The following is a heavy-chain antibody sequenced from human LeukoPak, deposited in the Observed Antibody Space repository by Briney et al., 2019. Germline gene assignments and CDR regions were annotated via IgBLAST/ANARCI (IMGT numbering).Heavy chain of an antibody. V-gene: IGHV3-23*01. CDR3: AKDKEYQLLFDY. Sequence: GGPLRLSCAASGFTFSSYAMSWVRQAPGKGLEWVSAISGSGGSTYYADSVKGRFTISRDNSKNTLYLQMNSLRAEDTAVYYCAKDKEYQLLFDYWGQGTLVTVSS. D-gene: IGHD2-2*01. J-gene: IGHJ4*02. CDR1: GFTFSSYA. CDR2: ISGSGGST.